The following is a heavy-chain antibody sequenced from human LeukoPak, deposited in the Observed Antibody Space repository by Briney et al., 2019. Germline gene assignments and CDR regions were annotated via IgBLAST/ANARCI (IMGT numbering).Heavy chain of an antibody. J-gene: IGHJ4*02. CDR1: GYTFTDYY. CDR2: INPDDGDT. D-gene: IGHD2-2*01. V-gene: IGHV1-2*02. CDR3: ARANFLYCSSSTCLFDY. Sequence: ASVKVSCKASGYTFTDYYMHWVRQAPGRGFEWMGWINPDDGDTNYAQKFQGRVTMTRDTSISTAHMEVSRLRSDDTAVYYCARANFLYCSSSTCLFDYWGQGTLVTVSS.